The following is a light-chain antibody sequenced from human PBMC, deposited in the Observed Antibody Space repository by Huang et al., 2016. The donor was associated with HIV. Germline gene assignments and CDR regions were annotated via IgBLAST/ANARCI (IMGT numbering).Light chain of an antibody. J-gene: IGKJ1*01. CDR3: QQRYSTPRT. CDR2: DAS. CDR1: QTISSH. Sequence: DIQMTQSPFSLSASVGDRVTITCRASQTISSHLNWYQQKTGKAPKLLIYDASTLQSGVPSRFSGSSAGTEFTHTISSLQPEDFATYYCQQRYSTPRTFGQGTKVEIK. V-gene: IGKV1-39*01.